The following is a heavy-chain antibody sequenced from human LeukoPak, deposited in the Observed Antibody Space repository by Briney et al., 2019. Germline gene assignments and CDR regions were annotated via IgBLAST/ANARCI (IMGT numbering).Heavy chain of an antibody. V-gene: IGHV4-34*01. D-gene: IGHD3-10*01. Sequence: SETLSLTCAVYGGSFSGYYWSWIRQPPGKGLEWIGEINHSGSTNYNPSLKGRVTISVDTSKNQFSLKLSSVTAADTAVYYCARELYYFDYWGQGTLVTVSS. CDR2: INHSGST. CDR3: ARELYYFDY. J-gene: IGHJ4*02. CDR1: GGSFSGYY.